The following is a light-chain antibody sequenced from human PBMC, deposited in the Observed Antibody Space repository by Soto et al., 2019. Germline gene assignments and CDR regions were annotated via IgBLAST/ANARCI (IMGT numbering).Light chain of an antibody. Sequence: DIVMTQSPDSLAVSLGERATINCKSSQSVLYSSNHQNYLAWYQQKPGQPPQLLIYWASTRESGVPDRFSGSGSGTDFTLTISSLQAEDVAVYYCQQYYTTPLTFGGGSKV. CDR1: QSVLYSSNHQNY. V-gene: IGKV4-1*01. CDR2: WAS. CDR3: QQYYTTPLT. J-gene: IGKJ4*01.